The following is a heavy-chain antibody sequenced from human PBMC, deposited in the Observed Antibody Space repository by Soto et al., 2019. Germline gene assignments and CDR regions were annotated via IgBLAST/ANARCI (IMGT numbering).Heavy chain of an antibody. CDR2: ISYDGSNK. V-gene: IGHV3-30*18. CDR1: GFTFSSYG. CDR3: AKDGPGGGVSFYFDY. D-gene: IGHD2-8*02. J-gene: IGHJ4*02. Sequence: GGSLRLSCAASGFTFSSYGMHWVRQAPGKGLEWVAVISYDGSNKYYADSVKGRFTISRDNSKNTLYLQMNSLRAEDTAVYYCAKDGPGGGVSFYFDYWGQGTLVTVSS.